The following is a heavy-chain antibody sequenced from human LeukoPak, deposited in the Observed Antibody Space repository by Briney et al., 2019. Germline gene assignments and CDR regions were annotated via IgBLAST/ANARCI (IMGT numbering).Heavy chain of an antibody. D-gene: IGHD5-24*01. J-gene: IGHJ6*03. V-gene: IGHV1-18*01. CDR1: GYTFTSYG. Sequence: ASVKVSCKASGYTFTSYGISWVRQAPGQGLEWMGWISAYNGNTNYAQKLQGRVTMTTDTSTSTAYMELRSLRSDDTAVYYCARGWLQFPYYYYMDVWGKGTTVTVSS. CDR3: ARGWLQFPYYYYMDV. CDR2: ISAYNGNT.